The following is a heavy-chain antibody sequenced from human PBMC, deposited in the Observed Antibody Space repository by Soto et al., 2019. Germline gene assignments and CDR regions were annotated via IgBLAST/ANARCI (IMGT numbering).Heavy chain of an antibody. CDR2: ISSSSSTI. J-gene: IGHJ5*02. CDR3: ARQGYCSSTSCFFWFDP. V-gene: IGHV3-48*01. CDR1: GFTFSSYS. Sequence: PGGSLRLSCAASGFTFSSYSMNWVRQAPGKGLEWVSYISSSSSTIYYADSVKGRFTISRDNAKNSLYLQMNSLRAEDTAVYYCARQGYCSSTSCFFWFDPWGQGTLVTVSS. D-gene: IGHD2-2*01.